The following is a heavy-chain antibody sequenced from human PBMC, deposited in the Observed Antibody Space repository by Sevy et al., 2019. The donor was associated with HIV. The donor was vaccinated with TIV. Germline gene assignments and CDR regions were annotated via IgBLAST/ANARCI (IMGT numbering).Heavy chain of an antibody. D-gene: IGHD5-18*01. J-gene: IGHJ6*02. V-gene: IGHV3-48*01. CDR1: GFTFISYS. Sequence: GGSLRLSCAASGFTFISYSFNWVRQAPGKGLEWLSYISTGRSTIYYADSVKGRFTISRDNVKKSLYLQMNGLRVEDTAVYYCAREGGYSDQGMDVWGQGTTVTVSS. CDR2: ISTGRSTI. CDR3: AREGGYSDQGMDV.